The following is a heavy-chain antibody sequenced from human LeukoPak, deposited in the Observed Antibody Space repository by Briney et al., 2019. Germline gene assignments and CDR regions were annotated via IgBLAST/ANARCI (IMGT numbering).Heavy chain of an antibody. CDR1: GGSINSYY. V-gene: IGHV4-59*01. CDR3: TSGGMVSGDF. CDR2: IYYSGST. Sequence: SETLSLTCTVSGGSINSYYWSWIRQPPGKGLEWIGYIYYSGSTSYNPSLNSRVTISRDTSKNQFSLNLRPVTAADTAVYYCTSGGMVSGDFWGHGTLVTVSS. D-gene: IGHD2-8*01. J-gene: IGHJ4*03.